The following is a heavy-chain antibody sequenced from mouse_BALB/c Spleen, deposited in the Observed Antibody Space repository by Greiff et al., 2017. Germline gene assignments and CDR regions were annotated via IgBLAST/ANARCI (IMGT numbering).Heavy chain of an antibody. CDR2: ISYDGSN. Sequence: EVQLQESGPGLVKPSQSLSLTCSVTGYSITSGYYWNWIRQFPGNKLEWMGYISYDGSNNYNPSLKNRISITRDTSKNQFFLKLNSVTTEDTATYYCARDEYYDGPFAYWGQGTLVTVSA. V-gene: IGHV3-6*02. CDR1: GYSITSGYY. D-gene: IGHD2-3*01. CDR3: ARDEYYDGPFAY. J-gene: IGHJ3*01.